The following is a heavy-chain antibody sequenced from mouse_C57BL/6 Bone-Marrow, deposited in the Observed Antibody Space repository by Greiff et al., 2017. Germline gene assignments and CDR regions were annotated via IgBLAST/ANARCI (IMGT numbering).Heavy chain of an antibody. V-gene: IGHV5-6*01. CDR1: GFTFSSYG. D-gene: IGHD3-2*02. CDR3: ARQLRAY. Sequence: EVNVVESGGDLVKPGGSLKLSCAASGFTFSSYGMSWVRQTPDKRLEWVATISSGGSYTYYPDSVKGRFTISRDNAKNTLYLQMSSLKSEDTAMYYCARQLRAYWGQGTLVTVSA. J-gene: IGHJ3*01. CDR2: ISSGGSYT.